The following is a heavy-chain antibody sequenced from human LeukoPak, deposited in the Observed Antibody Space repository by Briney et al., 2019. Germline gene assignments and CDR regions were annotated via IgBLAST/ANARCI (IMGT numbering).Heavy chain of an antibody. V-gene: IGHV4-39*01. CDR1: AGSISSSSYY. J-gene: IGHJ4*02. CDR2: IYYSGTT. CDR3: ARHINLAGLVGAHFDY. D-gene: IGHD2-8*02. Sequence: SETLSLTCTVSAGSISSSSYYWAWIRQPPGQGLEWIGSIYYSGTTYYNPSLKSRVTMSVDTSKNQFSLELISVTAADTAVFYCARHINLAGLVGAHFDYWGQGILVTVSS.